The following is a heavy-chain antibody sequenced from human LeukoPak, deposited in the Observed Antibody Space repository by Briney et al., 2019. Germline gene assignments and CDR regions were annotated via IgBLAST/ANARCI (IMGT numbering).Heavy chain of an antibody. V-gene: IGHV1-8*01. CDR2: MNPNSGNT. D-gene: IGHD3-22*01. CDR1: GYTFTSYD. Sequence: ASVKVSCKASGYTFTSYDINWVRQATGQGLEWMGWMNPNSGNTGYAQKFQGRVTMTRDTSTSTVYMELSSLRSEDTAVYYCARDRDYYDSSGYYYPDYWGQGTLVTVSS. J-gene: IGHJ4*02. CDR3: ARDRDYYDSSGYYYPDY.